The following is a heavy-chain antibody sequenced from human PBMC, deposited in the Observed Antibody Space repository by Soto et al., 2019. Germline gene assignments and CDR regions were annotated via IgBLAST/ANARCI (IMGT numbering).Heavy chain of an antibody. CDR1: GGSFSGYY. V-gene: IGHV4-34*01. J-gene: IGHJ4*02. D-gene: IGHD1-7*01. CDR3: ATRTGTRVGY. Sequence: SETLSLTCAVYGGSFSGYYWSWIRQPPGKGLEWIGEINHSGSTNYNPSLKSRVTISVDTSKNQFSLKLSSVTAADTAVYYCATRTGTRVGYWGQGTLVTVSS. CDR2: INHSGST.